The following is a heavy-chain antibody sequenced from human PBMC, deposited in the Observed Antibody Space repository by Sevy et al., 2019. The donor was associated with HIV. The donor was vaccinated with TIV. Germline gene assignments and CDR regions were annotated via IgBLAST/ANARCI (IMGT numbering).Heavy chain of an antibody. V-gene: IGHV3-30*03. CDR3: ARDISGKYSFDY. D-gene: IGHD1-26*01. CDR2: ISFNGKKI. Sequence: GGSLRLSCAASGFTFSSYGMHWVRQAPGKGLEWVAVISFNGKKIDLADSVKARFTISRDNSTNTLYLQMDSLSPEDTAMYYCARDISGKYSFDYWGQGTLVTVSS. J-gene: IGHJ4*02. CDR1: GFTFSSYG.